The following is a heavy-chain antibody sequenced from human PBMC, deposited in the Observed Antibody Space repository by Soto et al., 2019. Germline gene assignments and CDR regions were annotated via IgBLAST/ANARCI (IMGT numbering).Heavy chain of an antibody. CDR2: LYWDDDK. CDR1: GFSLSTSGVG. CDR3: AHRPSYCSGGSCYSGFDY. Sequence: QITLKESGPTLVKPTQTLTLTCTFSGFSLSTSGVGVGWIRQPPGKALEWLALLYWDDDKRYSPSLKSRLTITKDTSKNLVVLTMTNMDPVDTATYYCAHRPSYCSGGSCYSGFDYLGQGTLVTVSS. D-gene: IGHD2-15*01. J-gene: IGHJ4*02. V-gene: IGHV2-5*02.